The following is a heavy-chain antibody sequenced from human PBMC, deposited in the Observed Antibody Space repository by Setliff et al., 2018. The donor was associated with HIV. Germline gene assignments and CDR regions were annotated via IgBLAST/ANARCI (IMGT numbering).Heavy chain of an antibody. D-gene: IGHD3-3*02. Sequence: ASVKVSCKVSGYIFPDYYIQWVRQAPGKGLEWMGLIDPDRGNTGYAEKFQGRVTMTRDTSISTAYMELSSLRSDDTAVYYCARGTAPRPASVLEFLEWLFPNWFDPWGQGTLVTVSS. V-gene: IGHV1-8*02. CDR2: IDPDRGNT. CDR1: GYIFPDYY. J-gene: IGHJ5*02. CDR3: ARGTAPRPASVLEFLEWLFPNWFDP.